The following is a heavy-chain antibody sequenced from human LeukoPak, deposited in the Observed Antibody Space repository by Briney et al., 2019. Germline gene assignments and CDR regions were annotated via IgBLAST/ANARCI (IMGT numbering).Heavy chain of an antibody. V-gene: IGHV5-51*01. D-gene: IGHD6-19*01. CDR3: ATGFMVAGTGTTDY. Sequence: GESLKISCQASGYSFTNYWIGWVRQMPGKGLEWMGIIYPGDSDTRYSPSFQGQVTISADKSISTAYLQWSSLKASDTAMYYCATGFMVAGTGTTDYWGQGTLVTVSS. CDR1: GYSFTNYW. J-gene: IGHJ4*02. CDR2: IYPGDSDT.